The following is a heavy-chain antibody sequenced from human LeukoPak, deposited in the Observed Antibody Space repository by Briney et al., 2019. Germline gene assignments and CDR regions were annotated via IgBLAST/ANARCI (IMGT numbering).Heavy chain of an antibody. CDR3: ARDIRGAEWLVNYFDY. Sequence: SQTLSLTCAISGDSVSSNSAAWNWIRQSPSRGLEWLGRTYYRSKWYNDYAVSVKSRITINPDTSKNQFSLQLNSVTPEDTAVYYCARDIRGAEWLVNYFDYWGQGTLVTVSS. J-gene: IGHJ4*02. D-gene: IGHD6-19*01. CDR1: GDSVSSNSAA. CDR2: TYYRSKWYN. V-gene: IGHV6-1*01.